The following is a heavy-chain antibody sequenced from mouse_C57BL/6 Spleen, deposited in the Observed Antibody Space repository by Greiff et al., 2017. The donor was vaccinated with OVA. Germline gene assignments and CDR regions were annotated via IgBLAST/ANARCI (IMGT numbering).Heavy chain of an antibody. J-gene: IGHJ3*01. CDR3: ESYYGSRNAWFAY. CDR1: GYTFTSYW. D-gene: IGHD1-1*01. Sequence: VQLQQPGAELVMPGASVKLSCKASGYTFTSYWMHWVKQRPGQGLEWIGEIDPSDSYTNYNQKFKGKSTLTVDKSSSTAYMQLSSLTSEDSAVYYCESYYGSRNAWFAYWGQGTLVTVSA. V-gene: IGHV1-69*01. CDR2: IDPSDSYT.